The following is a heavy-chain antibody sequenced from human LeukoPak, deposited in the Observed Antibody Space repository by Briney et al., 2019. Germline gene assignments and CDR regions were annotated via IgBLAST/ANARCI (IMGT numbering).Heavy chain of an antibody. CDR3: ARNVEAQWLDNYDAFDI. J-gene: IGHJ3*02. Sequence: GGSLRLSCANSGFTFSSYAMSWVRQAPGKGLEWVSAVSGSGGSTYYADSVKGRFTISRDNSKNTLYLQMNSLRAEDTAVYYCARNVEAQWLDNYDAFDIWGQGTMVTVSS. V-gene: IGHV3-23*01. CDR2: VSGSGGST. D-gene: IGHD6-19*01. CDR1: GFTFSSYA.